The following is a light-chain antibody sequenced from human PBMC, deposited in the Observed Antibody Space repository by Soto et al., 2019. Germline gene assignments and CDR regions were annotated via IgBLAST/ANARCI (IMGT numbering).Light chain of an antibody. V-gene: IGKV1-39*01. Sequence: DIQMTQSPSSLSASVGDRVTITCRAGQDVVNYLNWYQQKPGKAPRLLIYAASSLQSGVPSRFSGSGSGTTFTLTITDLQPEDVATYYCQQSRTTAYTLAQGTKVDIK. CDR2: AAS. CDR1: QDVVNY. CDR3: QQSRTTAYT. J-gene: IGKJ2*01.